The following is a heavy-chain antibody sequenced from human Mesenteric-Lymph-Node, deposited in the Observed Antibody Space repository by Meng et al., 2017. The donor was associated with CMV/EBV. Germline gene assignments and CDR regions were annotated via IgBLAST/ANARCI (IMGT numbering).Heavy chain of an antibody. CDR1: GGSFSGYY. CDR2: INHSGST. CDR3: ARSRDGYSFDY. D-gene: IGHD5-24*01. J-gene: IGHJ4*02. Sequence: SETLSLTCAVYGGSFSGYYWSWIRQPPEKGLEWIGEINHSGSTNYNPSLKSRVTISVDTSKNQFSLKLSSVTAADTAVYYCARSRDGYSFDYWGQGALVTVSS. V-gene: IGHV4-34*01.